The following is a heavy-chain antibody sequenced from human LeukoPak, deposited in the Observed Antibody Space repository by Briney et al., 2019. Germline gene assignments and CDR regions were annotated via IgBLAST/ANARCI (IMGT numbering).Heavy chain of an antibody. CDR1: GGFFSIYY. D-gene: IGHD4-17*01. Sequence: SETLSLTCTVSGGFFSIYYWSWIRQPPGKGLEGIGYIYYSGSTNYNPSLKSRVIISVDRSKKQVSLKLYSVTAADTAVYYCAASAGNYGDYSFDYWGQGTLVTVSS. CDR3: AASAGNYGDYSFDY. J-gene: IGHJ4*02. V-gene: IGHV4-59*01. CDR2: IYYSGST.